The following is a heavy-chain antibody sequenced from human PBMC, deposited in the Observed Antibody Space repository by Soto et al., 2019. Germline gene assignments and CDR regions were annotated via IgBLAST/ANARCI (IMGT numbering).Heavy chain of an antibody. V-gene: IGHV3-9*01. CDR1: GFTFDDYA. J-gene: IGHJ5*02. D-gene: IGHD1-1*01. Sequence: PGGSLRLSCAASGFTFDDYAMHWVRQAPGKGLEWVSCISWNSGSIGYADSVKGRFTISRDNAKNSLYLQMNSLRAEDTALYYCLNTNRPFDPWGQGTMGTVSS. CDR3: LNTNRPFDP. CDR2: ISWNSGSI.